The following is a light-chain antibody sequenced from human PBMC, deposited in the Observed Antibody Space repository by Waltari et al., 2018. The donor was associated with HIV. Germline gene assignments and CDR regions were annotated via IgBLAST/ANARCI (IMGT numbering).Light chain of an antibody. CDR1: SSDIGSNA. V-gene: IGLV1-44*01. CDR2: SNN. Sequence: QSVLTQPPSASETPGQRVAISCSGSSSDIGSNAVNWYQQRPGTAPKLLIYSNNQRPSGVPDRFSGSKSGTSASLAISGLQSEDEADYYCAAWDDSLNGPHVVFGGGTKLTVL. J-gene: IGLJ2*01. CDR3: AAWDDSLNGPHVV.